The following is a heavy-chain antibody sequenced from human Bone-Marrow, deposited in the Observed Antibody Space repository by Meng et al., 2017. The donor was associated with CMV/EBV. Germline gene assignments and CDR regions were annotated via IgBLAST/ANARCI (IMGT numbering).Heavy chain of an antibody. V-gene: IGHV3-7*01. CDR1: GFTFSSYW. CDR2: IKQDGSEK. D-gene: IGHD3-10*01. Sequence: SCAASGFTFSSYWMSWVGQAPGKGLEWVANIKQDGSEKYYVDSVKGRFTISRDNAKNSLYLQMNSLRAEDTAVYYCARLGGGWYFDLWGRGTLVTVSS. J-gene: IGHJ2*01. CDR3: ARLGGGWYFDL.